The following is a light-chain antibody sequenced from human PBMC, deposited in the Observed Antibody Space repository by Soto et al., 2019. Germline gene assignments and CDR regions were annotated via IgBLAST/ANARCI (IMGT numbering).Light chain of an antibody. CDR1: SSDVGGYNY. J-gene: IGLJ1*01. CDR2: DVS. CDR3: SSYTSSSICYV. V-gene: IGLV2-14*01. Sequence: QSALTQPASVSGSPGQSITISCTGTSSDVGGYNYVSWYQQHPGKAPKLMIYDVSNRPSGVSNRFSGSKSGNTASLTISGLQAEDEADYYCSSYTSSSICYVFGTGTKVT.